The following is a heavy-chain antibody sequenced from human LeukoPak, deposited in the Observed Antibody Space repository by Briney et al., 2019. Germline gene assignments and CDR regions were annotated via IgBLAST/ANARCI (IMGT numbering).Heavy chain of an antibody. CDR2: ITSGSSPI. Sequence: GGSLRLSCAASGFTFRSYSMNWVRQALGKGLEWVSYITSGSSPIYYADSVKGRFTISRDNAKNSLYLQMNSLRDEDTAVYYCARRAYGDDSFDYWGQGTLVTVSS. CDR1: GFTFRSYS. D-gene: IGHD4-17*01. J-gene: IGHJ4*02. V-gene: IGHV3-48*02. CDR3: ARRAYGDDSFDY.